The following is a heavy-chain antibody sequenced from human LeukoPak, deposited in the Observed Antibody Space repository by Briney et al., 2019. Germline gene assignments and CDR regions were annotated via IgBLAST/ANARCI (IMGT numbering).Heavy chain of an antibody. D-gene: IGHD5-18*01. CDR2: IIPIFGTA. CDR3: ARETTGYSYGQVDY. Sequence: ASVKVSCKASGGTFSSYAISWVRQAPGQGLEWMGGIIPIFGTANYAQKFQGRVTITTDEPTSTAYMELSSLRSEDTAVYYCARETTGYSYGQVDYWGQGTLVTVSS. CDR1: GGTFSSYA. J-gene: IGHJ4*02. V-gene: IGHV1-69*05.